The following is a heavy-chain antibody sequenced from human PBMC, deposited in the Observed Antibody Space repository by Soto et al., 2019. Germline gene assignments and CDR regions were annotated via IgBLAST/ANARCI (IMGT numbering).Heavy chain of an antibody. V-gene: IGHV5-10-1*03. J-gene: IGHJ6*02. CDR3: ARRGYDFWSGLDV. CDR1: GYNFTSYW. Sequence: EVQLVQSGAEVKKPGESLRISCKGSGYNFTSYWIIGVRQMPGKGLEWMGNIDPTDSFTNYSPSFQGHVTISTDKSMSTAYLQWGTLKASDTAMYYCARRGYDFWSGLDVWGQGTTVTISS. CDR2: IDPTDSFT. D-gene: IGHD3-3*01.